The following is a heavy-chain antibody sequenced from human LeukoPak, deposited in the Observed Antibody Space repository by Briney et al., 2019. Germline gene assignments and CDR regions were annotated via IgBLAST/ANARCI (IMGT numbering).Heavy chain of an antibody. CDR1: GFIFGSYA. Sequence: PGGSLRLSCTASGFIFGSYAMHWVRQITGKGLEWVAVISNDGGAKHYADSVKGRFTISRDNSKNTLHLQMNSLRVEDTAVYYCAKRRRSSGSYYLYDMDVWGQGTTVTVSS. D-gene: IGHD1-26*01. CDR2: ISNDGGAK. V-gene: IGHV3-30-3*02. J-gene: IGHJ6*02. CDR3: AKRRRSSGSYYLYDMDV.